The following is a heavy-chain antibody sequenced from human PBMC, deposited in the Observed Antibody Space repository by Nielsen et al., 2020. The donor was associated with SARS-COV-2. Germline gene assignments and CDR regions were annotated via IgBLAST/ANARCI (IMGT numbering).Heavy chain of an antibody. J-gene: IGHJ4*02. CDR3: ASQEMATFHFDY. D-gene: IGHD5-24*01. CDR1: GGSISSGGYS. Sequence: SETLSLTCAVSGGSISSGGYSWSWIRQPPGKGLEWIGYIYHSGSTYYNPSLKSRVTISVDRSKNQFSLKLSSVTAADTAVYYCASQEMATFHFDYWGQGTLVTVSS. CDR2: IYHSGST. V-gene: IGHV4-30-2*01.